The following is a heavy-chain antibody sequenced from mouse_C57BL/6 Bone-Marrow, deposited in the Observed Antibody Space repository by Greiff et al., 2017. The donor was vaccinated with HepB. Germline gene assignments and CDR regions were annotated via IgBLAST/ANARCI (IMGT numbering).Heavy chain of an antibody. V-gene: IGHV1-7*01. J-gene: IGHJ1*01. CDR3: SIYYYGSSYFDV. Sequence: VQLQQSGAELAKPGASVKLSCKASGYTFTSYWMHWVKQRPGQGLEWIGYINPSSGYTKYNQKFKDKATLTADKSSSTAYMQLSSLTYEDSAVSYCSIYYYGSSYFDVWGPGTTLTVSS. CDR1: GYTFTSYW. D-gene: IGHD1-1*01. CDR2: INPSSGYT.